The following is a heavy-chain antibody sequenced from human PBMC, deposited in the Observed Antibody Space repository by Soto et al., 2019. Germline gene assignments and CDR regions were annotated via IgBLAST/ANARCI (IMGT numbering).Heavy chain of an antibody. CDR2: VWYDGGNK. CDR3: VRAAGYSGNDYVYYYGMDV. D-gene: IGHD5-12*01. J-gene: IGHJ6*02. Sequence: QVQLVESGGGVVQPGRSLRLSCAASGFTFSSYGMHWVRQAPGKGLEWVALVWYDGGNKYYADSVKGRFTISRDNSKNTLSLPMNSLRDEDTAVYYCVRAAGYSGNDYVYYYGMDVWGQGTTVTVSS. V-gene: IGHV3-33*01. CDR1: GFTFSSYG.